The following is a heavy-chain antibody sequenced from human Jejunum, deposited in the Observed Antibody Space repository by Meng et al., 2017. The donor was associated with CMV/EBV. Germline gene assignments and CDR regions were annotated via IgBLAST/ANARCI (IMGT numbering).Heavy chain of an antibody. Sequence: DSMSNRNWWSWVRQSAGQRLEWLGEESHTKSSNYNTSRKSRVTISEDRNKNQFSLKLTSVTAADTAVYYCVRGRCTRTSCYKGAFDFWSQGTLVTVSS. D-gene: IGHD2-2*02. CDR2: ESHTKSS. CDR3: VRGRCTRTSCYKGAFDF. V-gene: IGHV4-4*02. CDR1: DSMSNRNW. J-gene: IGHJ4*02.